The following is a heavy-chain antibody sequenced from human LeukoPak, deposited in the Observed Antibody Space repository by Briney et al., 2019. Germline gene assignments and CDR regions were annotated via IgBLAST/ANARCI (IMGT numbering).Heavy chain of an antibody. J-gene: IGHJ5*02. CDR2: INHSGST. CDR1: GGSFSGYY. CDR3: ARGIYSSGWYWLDP. V-gene: IGHV4-34*01. Sequence: SETLSLTCAVYGGSFSGYYWSWIRQPPGKGLEWIGEINHSGSTNYNPSLKSRVTISVDTSKNQFSLNLSSVTPADTAVYYCARGIYSSGWYWLDPWGQGILVTVSS. D-gene: IGHD6-19*01.